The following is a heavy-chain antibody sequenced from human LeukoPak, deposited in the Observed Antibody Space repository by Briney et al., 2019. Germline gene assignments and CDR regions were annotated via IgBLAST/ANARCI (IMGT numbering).Heavy chain of an antibody. CDR2: ISDSGDT. D-gene: IGHD3-9*01. V-gene: IGHV4-59*01. J-gene: IGHJ2*01. CDR3: ARRTSYGTLVGYTYWYFDL. Sequence: SESLSLTCTVSGDSIRNYYWSWLRPPPGEGLEWFGYISDSGDTDFNPSLRSRVIMSVDTSKNQLSLKLSSATAADTAVYYCARRTSYGTLVGYTYWYFDLWGRGTLVTVSS. CDR1: GDSIRNYY.